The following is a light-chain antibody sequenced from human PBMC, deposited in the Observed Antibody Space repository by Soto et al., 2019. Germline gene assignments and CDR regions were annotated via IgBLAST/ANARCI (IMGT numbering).Light chain of an antibody. CDR3: QQYGSSPLT. Sequence: EIVLTQSPGTLSLSPGERAALSCRASQRVSSSHLAWYQQKPGQAPRLLIYGASSRATGIPDRFSGSGSGTDFTLTISRLEPEDFAVYYCQQYGSSPLTFGGGTTVEIK. CDR1: QRVSSSH. J-gene: IGKJ4*01. V-gene: IGKV3-20*01. CDR2: GAS.